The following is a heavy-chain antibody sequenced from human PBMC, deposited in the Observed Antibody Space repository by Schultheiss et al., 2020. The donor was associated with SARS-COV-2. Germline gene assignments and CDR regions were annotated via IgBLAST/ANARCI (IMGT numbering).Heavy chain of an antibody. V-gene: IGHV4-39*07. CDR2: INHSGST. D-gene: IGHD7-27*01. Sequence: SETLSLTCTVSGGSITSSSNYWGWIRQPPGKGLEWIGEINHSGSTNYNPSLKSRVTISVDTSKNQFSLKLSSVTAADTAVYYCARELGIWSSFDYWGQGTLVTVSS. CDR3: ARELGIWSSFDY. J-gene: IGHJ4*02. CDR1: GGSITSSSNY.